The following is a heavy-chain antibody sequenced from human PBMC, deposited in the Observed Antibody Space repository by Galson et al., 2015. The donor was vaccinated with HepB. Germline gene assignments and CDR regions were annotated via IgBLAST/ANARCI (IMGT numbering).Heavy chain of an antibody. CDR2: ISSSSSYT. V-gene: IGHV3-11*06. CDR1: GFTFSDYY. Sequence: SLRLSCAASGFTFSDYYMSWIRQAPGKGLEWVSYISSSSSYTNYADSVKGRFTISRDNAKNSLYLQMNSLRAEDTAVYYCARVRGGDYYDFWSGYYHFDYWGQGTLVTVSS. D-gene: IGHD3-3*01. J-gene: IGHJ4*02. CDR3: ARVRGGDYYDFWSGYYHFDY.